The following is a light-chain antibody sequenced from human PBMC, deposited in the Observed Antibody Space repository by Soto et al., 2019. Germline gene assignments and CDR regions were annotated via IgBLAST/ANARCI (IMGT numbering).Light chain of an antibody. CDR3: QQFNSWPRT. CDR1: QSVSGN. J-gene: IGKJ1*01. Sequence: IVMTQSPATVSASPGERVTPSCRASQSVSGNVAWYHQKPGQPPRLLVYGASTTATDIPARFFGSGSETDFTLTITRLQSEDFGTYYCQQFNSWPRTFGQGTKVDIK. V-gene: IGKV3-15*01. CDR2: GAS.